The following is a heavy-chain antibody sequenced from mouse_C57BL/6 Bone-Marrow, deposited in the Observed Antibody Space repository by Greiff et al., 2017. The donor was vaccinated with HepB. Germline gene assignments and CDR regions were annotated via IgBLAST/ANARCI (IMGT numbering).Heavy chain of an antibody. Sequence: EVQLVESGGGLVQSGRSLRLSCATSGFTFSDFYMEWVRQAPGKGLEWIAASRNKANDYTTEYSASVKGRFIVSRDTSRSILYLQMNALRAEDTAIYYCARDAPITTVVDIWAMDYWGQGTSVTVSS. CDR3: ARDAPITTVVDIWAMDY. J-gene: IGHJ4*01. V-gene: IGHV7-1*01. CDR1: GFTFSDFY. CDR2: SRNKANDYTT. D-gene: IGHD1-1*01.